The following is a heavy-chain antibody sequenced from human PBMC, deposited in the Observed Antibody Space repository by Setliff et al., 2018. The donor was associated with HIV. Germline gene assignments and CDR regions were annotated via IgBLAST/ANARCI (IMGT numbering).Heavy chain of an antibody. Sequence: PSETLSLTCAVSDYSISSGYYWGWIRQPPGKGLEWIGSIYHSGSTYYNPSLKSRVTISVDTSKNQFSLNLSSVTAADTAVYCCARHDGTYCGGDCYLLGYFDLWGRGTLVTVSS. CDR2: IYHSGST. V-gene: IGHV4-38-2*01. J-gene: IGHJ2*01. CDR1: DYSISSGYY. CDR3: ARHDGTYCGGDCYLLGYFDL. D-gene: IGHD2-21*02.